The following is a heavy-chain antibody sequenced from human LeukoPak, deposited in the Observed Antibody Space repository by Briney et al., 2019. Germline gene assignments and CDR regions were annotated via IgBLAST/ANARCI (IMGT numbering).Heavy chain of an antibody. CDR2: IIPILGIA. V-gene: IGHV1-69*04. D-gene: IGHD3-22*01. J-gene: IGHJ4*02. Sequence: GASVKVSCKASGGTFSSYAISWVRQAPGQGLEWMGRIIPILGIANYAQKFQGRVTITADKSTSTAYMELSSLRSEDTAVYYCARGTSYDSSGYTDYWGQGTLVTVSS. CDR3: ARGTSYDSSGYTDY. CDR1: GGTFSSYA.